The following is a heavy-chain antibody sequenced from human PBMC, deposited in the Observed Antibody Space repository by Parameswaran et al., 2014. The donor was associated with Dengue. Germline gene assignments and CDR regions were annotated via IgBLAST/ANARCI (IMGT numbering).Heavy chain of an antibody. Sequence: RWIRQPPGKGLEWIGRIYTSGSTNYNPSLKSRVTISVDTSKNQFSLKLSSVTAADTAVYYCARVGYSSSWYSTNQFDPWGQGTLVTVSS. D-gene: IGHD6-13*01. V-gene: IGHV4-61*02. CDR3: ARVGYSSSWYSTNQFDP. J-gene: IGHJ5*02. CDR2: IYTSGST.